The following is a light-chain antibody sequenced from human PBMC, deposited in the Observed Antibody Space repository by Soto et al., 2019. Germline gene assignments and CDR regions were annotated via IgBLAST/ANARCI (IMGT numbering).Light chain of an antibody. CDR1: QSVDIN. CDR3: QQYRNWPRT. Sequence: EIVLTQSPATLSVSPGDRVTLSFGASQSVDINLAWYQQKAGQAPRLLVYGASTKATDMPGRFSGRGSGTEFTLTINNLQSEDFAVYYCQQYRNWPRTFGQGTKVDIK. J-gene: IGKJ1*01. V-gene: IGKV3-15*01. CDR2: GAS.